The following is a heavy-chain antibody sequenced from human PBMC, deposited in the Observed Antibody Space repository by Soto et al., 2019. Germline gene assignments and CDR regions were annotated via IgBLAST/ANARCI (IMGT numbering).Heavy chain of an antibody. CDR2: IIPIFGTA. V-gene: IGHV1-69*13. D-gene: IGHD3-22*01. J-gene: IGHJ4*02. CDR1: GGTFSSDA. Sequence: SSVKVSCKASGGTFSSDAISWVRQAPGQGLEWMGGIIPIFGTANYAQKFQGRVTITADESTSTAYMELSSLRSEDTAVYYCARGPYDSSGNPLDYWGQGTLVTVSS. CDR3: ARGPYDSSGNPLDY.